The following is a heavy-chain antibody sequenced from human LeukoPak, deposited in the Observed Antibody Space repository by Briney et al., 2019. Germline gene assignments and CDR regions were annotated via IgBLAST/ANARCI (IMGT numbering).Heavy chain of an antibody. CDR1: GYTFTGYH. CDR2: INPNSGGT. V-gene: IGHV1-2*02. J-gene: IGHJ4*02. Sequence: ASVKVSCKASGYTFTGYHMHWVRQAPGQGLEWMGWINPNSGGTNYAQKFQGRVTMTRDTSISTAYMELSRLRSDDTAVYYCARGGVQDIVVVPAANGIDYWGQGTLVTVSS. CDR3: ARGGVQDIVVVPAANGIDY. D-gene: IGHD2-2*01.